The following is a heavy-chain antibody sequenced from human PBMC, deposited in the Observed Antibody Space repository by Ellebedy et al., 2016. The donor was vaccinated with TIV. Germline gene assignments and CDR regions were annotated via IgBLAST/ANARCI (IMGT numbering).Heavy chain of an antibody. CDR2: IIPILGIA. D-gene: IGHD3-22*01. J-gene: IGHJ4*02. Sequence: AASVKVSCKASGGTFSSYAIRWVRQAPGQGLEWMGRIIPILGIANYAQKFQGRVTITADKSTSTAYMELSSLRSEDTAVYYCARENYYDSSGYYDYWGQGTLVTVSS. CDR1: GGTFSSYA. CDR3: ARENYYDSSGYYDY. V-gene: IGHV1-69*04.